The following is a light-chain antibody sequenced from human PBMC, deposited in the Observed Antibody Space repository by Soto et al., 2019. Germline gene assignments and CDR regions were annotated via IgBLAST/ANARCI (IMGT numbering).Light chain of an antibody. CDR2: DAA. Sequence: EIVLTQSPPTLSLSPGERATHSCRASQSVSSYLAWYQQKPGQAPRLRIYDAANRATGIPARFSGSGSGTDFTLTVSSLEPEDFAVYYCQQRSNWPLTFGQGTRLEIK. V-gene: IGKV3-11*01. J-gene: IGKJ5*01. CDR3: QQRSNWPLT. CDR1: QSVSSY.